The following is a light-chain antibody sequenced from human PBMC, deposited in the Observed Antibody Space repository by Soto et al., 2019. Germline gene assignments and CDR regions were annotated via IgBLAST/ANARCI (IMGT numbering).Light chain of an antibody. CDR2: AAS. J-gene: IGKJ2*01. CDR1: QSISTL. CDR3: QQSYSAPYT. V-gene: IGKV1-39*01. Sequence: DIQMTQSPSSLSASVGDRVTITCRASQSISTLLNWYQQKPGKAPNLLIYAASSFQSGVPSRFSGSGSGTDFTLTISSLQPEDFATYYCQQSYSAPYTFGQGTKLEIK.